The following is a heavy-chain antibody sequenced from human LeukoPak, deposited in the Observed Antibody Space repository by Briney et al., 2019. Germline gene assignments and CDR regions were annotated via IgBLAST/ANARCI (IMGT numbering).Heavy chain of an antibody. CDR3: TTGIRGD. CDR2: IASKTDGGTT. V-gene: IGHV3-15*04. Sequence: GGSLRLSCAASGLTVTNARMNWVRQAPGKGLEWVGRIASKTDGGTTDYAAPVKGRFTISRDDSKNTLFLQMNSLKTEDTAVYYCTTGIRGDCGQGTLVTVSS. J-gene: IGHJ4*02. CDR1: GLTVTNAR.